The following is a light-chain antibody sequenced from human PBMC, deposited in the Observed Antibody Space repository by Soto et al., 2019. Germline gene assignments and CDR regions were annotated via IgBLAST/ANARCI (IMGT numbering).Light chain of an antibody. V-gene: IGKV3-20*01. CDR2: GAY. CDR1: QSVSNNY. CDR3: QHCGNSPRT. J-gene: IGKJ1*01. Sequence: IVLTQYPGTLSLSPGERSTLSCMASQSVSNNYLAWYQQKPGQAPRLLIYGAYSRASGITDRFSGSGSGTDFTLTISRLEPEDFAVFYCQHCGNSPRTFGQGTKVDIK.